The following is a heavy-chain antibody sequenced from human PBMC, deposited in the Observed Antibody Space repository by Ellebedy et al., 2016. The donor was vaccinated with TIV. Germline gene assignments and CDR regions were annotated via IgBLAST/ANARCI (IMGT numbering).Heavy chain of an antibody. Sequence: AASVTVSCKASGYTFTNYYMNWVRHAPGQGLEWMGIIHPSGGSTDYAQKFQGRVTLTRDTSTSTVYMEVSSLRSEDTAVYYCARDRILSSTNTLYYGMDVWGQGTTVTVSS. D-gene: IGHD1-14*01. CDR1: GYTFTNYY. CDR2: IHPSGGST. CDR3: ARDRILSSTNTLYYGMDV. V-gene: IGHV1-46*01. J-gene: IGHJ6*02.